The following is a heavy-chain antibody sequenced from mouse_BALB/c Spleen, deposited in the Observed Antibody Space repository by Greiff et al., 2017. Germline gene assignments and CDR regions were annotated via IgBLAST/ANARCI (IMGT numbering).Heavy chain of an antibody. CDR1: GFSLTSYG. Sequence: VQLQESGPGLVAPSQSLSITCTVSGFSLTSYGVHWARQPPGKGLEWLGVIWAGGSTNYNSALMSRLSISKDNSKSQVFLKMNSLQTDDTAMYYCARDLYDYPYAMDYWGQGTSVTVSS. CDR3: ARDLYDYPYAMDY. CDR2: IWAGGST. V-gene: IGHV2-9*02. J-gene: IGHJ4*01. D-gene: IGHD2-4*01.